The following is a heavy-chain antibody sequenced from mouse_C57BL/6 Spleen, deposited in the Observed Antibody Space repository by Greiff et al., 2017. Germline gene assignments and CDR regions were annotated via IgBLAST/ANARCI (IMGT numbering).Heavy chain of an antibody. Sequence: EVQLQESGPELVKPGASVKISCKASGYSFTGYYMNWVKQSPEKSLEWIGEINPSTGGTTYNQKFKAKTTLTVDKSSSTAYMQLKSLTSEDSAVYYCARREPRSSYAMDYWGQGTSVTVSS. J-gene: IGHJ4*01. CDR2: INPSTGGT. V-gene: IGHV1-42*01. CDR1: GYSFTGYY. D-gene: IGHD1-1*01. CDR3: ARREPRSSYAMDY.